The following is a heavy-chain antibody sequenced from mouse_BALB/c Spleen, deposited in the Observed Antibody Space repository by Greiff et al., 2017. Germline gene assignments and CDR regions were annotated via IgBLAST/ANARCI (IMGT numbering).Heavy chain of an antibody. CDR3: ARGDDGYYDFAY. CDR1: GFTFSSYA. V-gene: IGHV5-6-5*01. CDR2: ISSGGST. D-gene: IGHD2-3*01. J-gene: IGHJ3*01. Sequence: EVKLMESGGGLVKPGGSLKLSCAASGFTFSSYAMSWVRQTPEKRLEWVASISSGGSTYYPDSVKGRFTISRDNARNILYLQMSSLRSEDTAMYYCARGDDGYYDFAYWGQGTLVTVSA.